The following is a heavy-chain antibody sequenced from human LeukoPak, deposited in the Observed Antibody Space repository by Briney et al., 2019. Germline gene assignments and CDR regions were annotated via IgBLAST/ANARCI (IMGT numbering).Heavy chain of an antibody. J-gene: IGHJ4*02. CDR2: INNRGSST. Sequence: GGSLRLSCAASGFTFSSYSMSWVRQAPGEELEWLSAINNRGSSTYYAGSVKDRFTISRDNSENTLYLQMNSLTVDDTAVYFCAKERQTGDYFTSDYWGQGTLVTVSS. V-gene: IGHV3-23*01. D-gene: IGHD4-17*01. CDR3: AKERQTGDYFTSDY. CDR1: GFTFSSYS.